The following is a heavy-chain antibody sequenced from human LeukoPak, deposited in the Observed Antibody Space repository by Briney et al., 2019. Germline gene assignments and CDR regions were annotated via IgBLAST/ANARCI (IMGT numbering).Heavy chain of an antibody. Sequence: PGGSLRLSCAASGFTFSSYEMNWVRQAPGKGLEWVSCISSTGSTIYYADSVKGRFTVSRDNAKNSLYLQMSSLRAEDTAVYYCARETDSTLFDYWGQGTLVTVSS. D-gene: IGHD2-2*01. CDR3: ARETDSTLFDY. CDR1: GFTFSSYE. V-gene: IGHV3-48*03. J-gene: IGHJ4*02. CDR2: ISSTGSTI.